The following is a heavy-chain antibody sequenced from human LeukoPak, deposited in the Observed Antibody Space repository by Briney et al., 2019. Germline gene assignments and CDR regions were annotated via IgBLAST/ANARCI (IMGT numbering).Heavy chain of an antibody. J-gene: IGHJ4*02. CDR3: ASSGPPLLVY. CDR1: GFAFSNYG. V-gene: IGHV3-23*01. D-gene: IGHD2-8*02. CDR2: ISGSGYST. Sequence: GGSLRLSCAASGFAFSNYGMTWVRQAPGKGLEWVSTISGSGYSTYYADSVKGRFTISRDNSKNTLYLQMSSLTAEDTAVYYCASSGPPLLVYWGQGTLVTVSS.